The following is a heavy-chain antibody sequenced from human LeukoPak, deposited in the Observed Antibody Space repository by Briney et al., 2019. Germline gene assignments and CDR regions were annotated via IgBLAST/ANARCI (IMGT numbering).Heavy chain of an antibody. J-gene: IGHJ4*02. Sequence: GGSLRLSCGASGFTFSSYCMHWIRQAPGKGLEWVAFIRYDGSNKYYADSVNGGFTISRDNSKNTMYLQMYSLRPEDTAVYYCAKDSPGVGYCSSSSCYFDYWGQGTLVTVSS. D-gene: IGHD2-2*01. CDR1: GFTFSSYC. CDR3: AKDSPGVGYCSSSSCYFDY. V-gene: IGHV3-30*02. CDR2: IRYDGSNK.